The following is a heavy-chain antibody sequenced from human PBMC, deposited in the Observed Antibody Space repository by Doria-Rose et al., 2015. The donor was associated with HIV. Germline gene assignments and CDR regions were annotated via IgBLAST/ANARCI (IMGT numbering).Heavy chain of an antibody. CDR3: ATTWSGYYLDY. J-gene: IGHJ4*02. CDR2: IIPVLGIR. D-gene: IGHD3-3*01. CDR1: RMYP. Sequence: RMYPISWVRQAPGRGLEWMGRIIPVLGIRNYAQKFQGRVTITADESTSTAYIELSNLRSEDTAVYYCATTWSGYYLDYWGQGTRGTGSA. V-gene: IGHV1-69*02.